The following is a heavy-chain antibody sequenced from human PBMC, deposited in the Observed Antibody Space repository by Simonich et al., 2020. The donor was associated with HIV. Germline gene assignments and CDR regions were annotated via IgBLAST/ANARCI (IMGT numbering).Heavy chain of an antibody. CDR2: ISYDGINK. V-gene: IGHV3-30*07. Sequence: VQLVESGGGVVQPGRSLRLSCAASGFTFSTYVMHWVRQAPGKGLEWVAVISYDGINKYYADSVKGRFTISRDNSKNTLYLQMNSRRAEDTAVYYCARGWGGVAGTWGSDYWGQGTLVTVSS. CDR3: ARGWGGVAGTWGSDY. J-gene: IGHJ4*02. CDR1: GFTFSTYV. D-gene: IGHD6-19*01.